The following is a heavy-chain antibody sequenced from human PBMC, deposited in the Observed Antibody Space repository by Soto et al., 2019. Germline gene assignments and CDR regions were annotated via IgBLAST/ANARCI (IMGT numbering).Heavy chain of an antibody. J-gene: IGHJ5*02. D-gene: IGHD6-13*01. CDR1: GGSISSSSSY. CDR3: VTTRGIAVGGSFDH. CDR2: IYSGST. Sequence: SETLSLTCTVSGGSISSSSSYWGWVRQPPGKGLEWMATIYSGSTYQNPSLKSRVTISVDTSKNQFSLKLSSVAAPDTAIYYCVTTRGIAVGGSFDHWGQGTLVTVSS. V-gene: IGHV4-39*01.